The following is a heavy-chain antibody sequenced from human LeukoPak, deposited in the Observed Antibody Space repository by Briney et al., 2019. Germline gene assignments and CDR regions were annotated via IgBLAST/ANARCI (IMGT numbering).Heavy chain of an antibody. Sequence: GGSLRLSCAASGFTFSSYAMSWVRQAPGKGLEWVSAIGTAGDTYYPGSVKGRFTISRENAKNSLYLQMNSLRAGDTAVYYCAGSGGSGSLSYYYYYGKDVWGQGTTVTVS. CDR1: GFTFSSYA. V-gene: IGHV3-13*01. D-gene: IGHD3-10*01. CDR2: IGTAGDT. J-gene: IGHJ6*02. CDR3: AGSGGSGSLSYYYYYGKDV.